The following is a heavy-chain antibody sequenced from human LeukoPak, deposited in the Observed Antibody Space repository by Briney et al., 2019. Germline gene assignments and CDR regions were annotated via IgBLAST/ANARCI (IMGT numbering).Heavy chain of an antibody. J-gene: IGHJ3*02. CDR3: AKHRNYYYDSSGYYPDAFDI. D-gene: IGHD3-22*01. Sequence: PGGSLRLSCAASGFTFSSYAMSWVRQAPGKGLEWVSAISGSGGTTYYADSVKGRFTISRDNSKNTLYRQMNSLRAEDTAVYYCAKHRNYYYDSSGYYPDAFDIWGQGTMVTVSS. CDR2: ISGSGGTT. V-gene: IGHV3-23*01. CDR1: GFTFSSYA.